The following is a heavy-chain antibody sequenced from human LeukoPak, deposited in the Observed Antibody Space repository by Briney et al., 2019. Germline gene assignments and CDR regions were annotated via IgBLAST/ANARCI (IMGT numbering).Heavy chain of an antibody. Sequence: SVKVSCKASGGTFSNYAISWVRQARGQGLEWMGRIIPILEITNYAQKFQGRVTITADESTTTAYMELSGLMADDTAVYYCAKVLWFGEAYYHYGMDVWGQGTTVTVSS. CDR2: IIPILEIT. V-gene: IGHV1-69*10. J-gene: IGHJ6*02. CDR1: GGTFSNYA. CDR3: AKVLWFGEAYYHYGMDV. D-gene: IGHD3-10*01.